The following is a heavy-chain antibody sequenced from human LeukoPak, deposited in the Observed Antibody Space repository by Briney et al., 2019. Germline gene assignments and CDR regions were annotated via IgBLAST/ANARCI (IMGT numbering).Heavy chain of an antibody. Sequence: SGGSLRLSCAASGFTFSNAWMSWVRQAPGKGLEWVGRIKSKTDGGTTDYAAPVKGRFTISRDDSKNTLYLQMNSLKTEDTAVYYCTTRSSGYAVYYFDYWGQGTLVTISS. CDR3: TTRSSGYAVYYFDY. D-gene: IGHD3-22*01. J-gene: IGHJ4*02. CDR1: GFTFSNAW. CDR2: IKSKTDGGTT. V-gene: IGHV3-15*01.